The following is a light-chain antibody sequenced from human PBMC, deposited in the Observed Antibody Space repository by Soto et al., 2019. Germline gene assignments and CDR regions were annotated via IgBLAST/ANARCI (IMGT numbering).Light chain of an antibody. J-gene: IGLJ1*01. V-gene: IGLV1-40*01. CDR3: QSYDSSLSGYV. CDR1: SSNIGAGYD. Sequence: QSVLTQPPSVSGAPGQRVTISCTGSSSNIGAGYDVHWYQQLPVTAPKLLIYCNSNRPSGVPDRFSGSKSGTSASLTITGLQTEDEADYYCQSYDSSLSGYVFGTGTKLTVL. CDR2: CNS.